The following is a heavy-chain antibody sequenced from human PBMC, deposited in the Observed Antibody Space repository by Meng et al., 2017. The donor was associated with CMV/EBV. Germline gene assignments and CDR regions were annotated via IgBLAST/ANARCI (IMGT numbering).Heavy chain of an antibody. V-gene: IGHV1-69*10. D-gene: IGHD6-13*01. CDR3: ARAPRSSSPGPYYYYYGMDV. CDR2: IIPILGIA. CDR1: GGTFSSYA. Sequence: SVKVSCKASGGTFSSYAISWVRQAPGQGLEWMGGIIPILGIANYAQKFQGRVTITADKSTSTAYMELGSLRSEDTAVYYCARAPRSSSPGPYYYYYGMDVWGQGTTVTVSS. J-gene: IGHJ6*02.